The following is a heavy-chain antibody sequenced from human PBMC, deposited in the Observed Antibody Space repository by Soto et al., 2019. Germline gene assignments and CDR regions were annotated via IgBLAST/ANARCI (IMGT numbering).Heavy chain of an antibody. J-gene: IGHJ5*02. CDR1: GYTFTSYG. D-gene: IGHD3-16*01. V-gene: IGHV1-18*01. CDR2: ISAYNGNT. Sequence: QVQLVQSGAEVKKPGASVKVSCKASGYTFTSYGISWVRAATEQGLEWMGWISAYNGNTNYAQKIQGRVTMTTDTSTIKASREPRSLRSDDTAGYDFARELRGIGGDWFDPLVQGTLVTVS. CDR3: ARELRGIGGDWFDP.